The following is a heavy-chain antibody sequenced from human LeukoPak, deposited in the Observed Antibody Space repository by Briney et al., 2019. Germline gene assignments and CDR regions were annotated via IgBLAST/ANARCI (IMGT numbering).Heavy chain of an antibody. V-gene: IGHV3-11*01. Sequence: GGSLRLSCAVSGFTFSDYYMNWIRQAPGKGLEWVSYIGPSGTSIYYADSVKGRFTISRDNAKNSLYLQMNSLRAEDTAVYYCARGEYRMITFGGEPLRWGQGTLVTVSS. CDR2: IGPSGTSI. CDR1: GFTFSDYY. D-gene: IGHD3-16*01. CDR3: ARGEYRMITFGGEPLR. J-gene: IGHJ4*02.